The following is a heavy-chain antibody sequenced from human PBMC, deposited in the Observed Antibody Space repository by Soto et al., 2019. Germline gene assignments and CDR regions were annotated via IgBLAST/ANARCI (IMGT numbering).Heavy chain of an antibody. Sequence: GGSLRLSCAASGFTFSNYGIHWVRQAPGKGLEWVALISYDGTNEYYVDALKGRFTISRDNSKNTLYLQMNSLRAEDTAVYYCARDIRYYYMDVWGKGTMVTVSS. CDR2: ISYDGTNE. CDR3: ARDIRYYYMDV. J-gene: IGHJ6*03. CDR1: GFTFSNYG. V-gene: IGHV3-30*03. D-gene: IGHD2-21*01.